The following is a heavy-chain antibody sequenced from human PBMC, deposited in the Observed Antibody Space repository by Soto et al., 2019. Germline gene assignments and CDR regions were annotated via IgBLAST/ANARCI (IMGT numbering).Heavy chain of an antibody. CDR1: GFSLNERAGG. Sequence: QITLEESGPTLVKPTQTLTLTCTFSGFSLNERAGGVGWIRQPPGKALEWLAFTYWDDDNHYSPSLKNRLTITKDTSKNQVVLTMTNTDPADTATYYCAHGSGWLCDYWGQGTQVTVSS. CDR2: TYWDDDN. V-gene: IGHV2-5*02. D-gene: IGHD6-19*01. J-gene: IGHJ4*02. CDR3: AHGSGWLCDY.